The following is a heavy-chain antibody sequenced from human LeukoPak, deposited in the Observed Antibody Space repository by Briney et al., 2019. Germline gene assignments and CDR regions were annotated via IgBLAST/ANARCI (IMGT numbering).Heavy chain of an antibody. CDR1: GFTFSRFP. CDR3: TRESDHGNYPGAFDH. Sequence: GGSLSLSCAGSGFTFSRFPMNWFRQAPGKGLEGVSTIRRSGGDTYYADSVKCHFPISRDNSRNTVALQMYSLRGGDTAVYYCTRESDHGNYPGAFDHWGQGTRVTVSS. D-gene: IGHD3-3*01. CDR2: IRRSGGDT. J-gene: IGHJ4*02. V-gene: IGHV3-23*01.